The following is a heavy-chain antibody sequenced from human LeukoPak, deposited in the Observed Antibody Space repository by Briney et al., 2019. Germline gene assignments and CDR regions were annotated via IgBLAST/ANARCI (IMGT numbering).Heavy chain of an antibody. J-gene: IGHJ6*02. D-gene: IGHD3-3*01. CDR3: ARATGNTIFGVVNPDYYYGMDV. CDR2: INHSGST. Sequence: GSLRLSCAVSGFTFSSYAMSWIRQPPGKGLEWIGEINHSGSTNYNPSLKSRVTISVDTSKNQFSLKLSSVTAADTAVYYCARATGNTIFGVVNPDYYYGMDVWGQGTTVTVSS. V-gene: IGHV4-34*01. CDR1: GFTFSSYA.